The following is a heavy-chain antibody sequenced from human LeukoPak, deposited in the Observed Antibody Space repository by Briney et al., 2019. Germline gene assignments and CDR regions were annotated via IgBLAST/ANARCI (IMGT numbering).Heavy chain of an antibody. J-gene: IGHJ5*02. V-gene: IGHV3-9*01. CDR3: AKDIWHDILTGRNWFDP. CDR2: ISWNSGSI. Sequence: PGGSLRLSCAASGFTFDDYAMHWVRQAPGKGLEWVSGISWNSGSIGYADSVKGRFTISRDNAKNSLYLQMNSLRAEDTALYYCAKDIWHDILTGRNWFDPWGQGTLVTVSS. CDR1: GFTFDDYA. D-gene: IGHD3-9*01.